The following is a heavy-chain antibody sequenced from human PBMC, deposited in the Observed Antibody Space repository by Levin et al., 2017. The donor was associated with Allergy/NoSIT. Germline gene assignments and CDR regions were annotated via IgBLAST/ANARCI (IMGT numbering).Heavy chain of an antibody. V-gene: IGHV3-30*04. CDR1: GFTFSSYA. D-gene: IGHD3-10*01. Sequence: QPGGSLRLSCAASGFTFSSYAMHWVRQAPGKGLEWVAVISYDGSNKYYADSVKGRFTISRDNSKNTLYLQMNSLRAEDTAVYYCARGVYGSGHFDYWGQGTLVTVSS. J-gene: IGHJ4*02. CDR2: ISYDGSNK. CDR3: ARGVYGSGHFDY.